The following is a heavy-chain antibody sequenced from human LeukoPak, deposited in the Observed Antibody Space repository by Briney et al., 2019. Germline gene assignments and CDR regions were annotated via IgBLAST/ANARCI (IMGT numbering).Heavy chain of an antibody. CDR2: INPNSGGT. CDR1: GYTFTGYY. CDR3: ARDQTGYDLWSGYYKYYFGY. V-gene: IGHV1-2*02. Sequence: ASVKVSCKASGYTFTGYYMHWVRQAPGQGLEWMGWINPNSGGTNYAQKFQGRVTMTRDTSISTAYMELSRLRSDDTAVYYCARDQTGYDLWSGYYKYYFGYWGQGTLVTVSS. J-gene: IGHJ4*02. D-gene: IGHD3-3*01.